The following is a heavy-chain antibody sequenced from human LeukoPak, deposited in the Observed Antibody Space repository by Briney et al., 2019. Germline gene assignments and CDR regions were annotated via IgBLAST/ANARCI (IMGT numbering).Heavy chain of an antibody. CDR3: ARGWAQGVFDY. D-gene: IGHD1-26*01. CDR2: IWYDGSNK. J-gene: IGHJ4*02. Sequence: GRSLRLSCAASGFTFSSYGMHWVRQAPGKGLEWVAVIWYDGSNKYYADSVKGRFTISRDNSKNTLYLQMNSLRAEDTAVYYCARGWAQGVFDYWGQGTLVTVSS. V-gene: IGHV3-33*01. CDR1: GFTFSSYG.